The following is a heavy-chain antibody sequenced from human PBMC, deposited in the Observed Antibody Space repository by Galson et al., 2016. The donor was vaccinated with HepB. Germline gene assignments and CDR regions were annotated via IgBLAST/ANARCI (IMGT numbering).Heavy chain of an antibody. CDR3: ARDCGGDCSHQYYYYGMDV. Sequence: SLRLSCAASGFTFSSYSMNWVRRAPGKGLEWVSYISSSSSTIYYADSVKGRFTISRDNAKNSLYLQMNSLRDEDTAVYYCARDCGGDCSHQYYYYGMDVWGQGTTVTVSS. D-gene: IGHD2-21*02. CDR1: GFTFSSYS. J-gene: IGHJ6*02. V-gene: IGHV3-48*02. CDR2: ISSSSSTI.